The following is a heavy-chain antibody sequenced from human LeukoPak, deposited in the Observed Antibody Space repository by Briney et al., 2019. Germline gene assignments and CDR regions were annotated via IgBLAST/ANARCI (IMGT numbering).Heavy chain of an antibody. J-gene: IGHJ2*01. CDR1: GGSISSGSYY. V-gene: IGHV4-61*02. Sequence: SETLSLTSTVSGGSISSGSYYWSWIRQPAGKGLEWIGRIYTSGSTNYNPSLKSRVTISVDTSKNQFSLKLSSLTAADTAVYYCARGGGYCSGGSCLRYFDLWGRGTLVTVSS. CDR2: IYTSGST. D-gene: IGHD2-15*01. CDR3: ARGGGYCSGGSCLRYFDL.